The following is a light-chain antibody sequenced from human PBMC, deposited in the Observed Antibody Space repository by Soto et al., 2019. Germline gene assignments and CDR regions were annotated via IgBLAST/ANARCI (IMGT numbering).Light chain of an antibody. CDR1: QSISSW. J-gene: IGKJ1*01. Sequence: DIQMTQSPSTLSASVGDRVTITCRASQSISSWLAWYQQKPGKAPKVLIYEAASLESGVPPRFSGSGSRTEFTLTISSLQPDDFATYYCQQYNSFPTFGQGTKVEIK. CDR3: QQYNSFPT. V-gene: IGKV1-5*03. CDR2: EAA.